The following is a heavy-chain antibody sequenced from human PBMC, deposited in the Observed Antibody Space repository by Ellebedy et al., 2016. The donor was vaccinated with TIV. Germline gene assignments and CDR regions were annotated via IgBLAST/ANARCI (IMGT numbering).Heavy chain of an antibody. CDR3: ARASGKGGHWYFDL. V-gene: IGHV3-74*01. D-gene: IGHD1-26*01. CDR1: GFTFSSYW. CDR2: IYIDGSTT. Sequence: PGGSLRLSCAASGFTFSSYWMHWVRQAPGKGLVWVSRIYIDGSTTTYADSVKGRFTISRDNAKNTLYLQMNSLRAEDTAVYYCARASGKGGHWYFDLWGRGTLVTVSS. J-gene: IGHJ2*01.